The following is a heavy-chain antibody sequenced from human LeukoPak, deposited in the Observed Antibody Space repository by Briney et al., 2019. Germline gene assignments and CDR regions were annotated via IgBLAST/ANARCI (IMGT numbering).Heavy chain of an antibody. Sequence: GGSLRLSCAASGFTFSSYAMTWVRQATRKGLEWVSSISTSGGSTYYADSVKGRFTISRDNSNNTLYLQMNSLRAEDTAVYYCAKDRGPNTDSYDYWGQGTQVTVSS. V-gene: IGHV3-23*01. D-gene: IGHD2-2*02. J-gene: IGHJ4*02. CDR1: GFTFSSYA. CDR3: AKDRGPNTDSYDY. CDR2: ISTSGGST.